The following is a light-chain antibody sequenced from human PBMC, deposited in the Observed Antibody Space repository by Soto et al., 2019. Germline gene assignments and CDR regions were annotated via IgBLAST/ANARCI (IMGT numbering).Light chain of an antibody. V-gene: IGKV1-5*03. CDR1: QSIGLW. J-gene: IGKJ2*01. Sequence: DIQMTQSPSTLSASVGDRVTITCRASQSIGLWLAWYQQKPGKAPKLLIYKASSLKSEVPSRFSGSGFGTDFTLAISSLQSDDCATYYGQQYYCYVTWGQGTKLEIK. CDR2: KAS. CDR3: QQYYCYVT.